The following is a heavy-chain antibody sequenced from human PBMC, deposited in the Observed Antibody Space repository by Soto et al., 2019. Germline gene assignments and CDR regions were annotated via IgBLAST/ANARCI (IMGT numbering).Heavy chain of an antibody. Sequence: GSMRLASVASRFTVKSYSMNWVRQAPGKGLEWVSSISSSSSYIYYADSVKGRFTISRDNAKNSLYLQMNSLRAEDTAVYYCARDNGATVRTGYWGQGTLVTVSS. J-gene: IGHJ4*02. D-gene: IGHD4-17*01. CDR2: ISSSSSYI. V-gene: IGHV3-21*01. CDR3: ARDNGATVRTGY. CDR1: RFTVKSYS.